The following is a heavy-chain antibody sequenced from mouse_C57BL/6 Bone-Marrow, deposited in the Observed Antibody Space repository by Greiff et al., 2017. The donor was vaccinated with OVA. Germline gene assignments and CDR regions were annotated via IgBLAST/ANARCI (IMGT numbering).Heavy chain of an antibody. D-gene: IGHD1-1*01. V-gene: IGHV3-6*01. CDR1: GYSITSGYY. CDR2: ISYDGSN. J-gene: IGHJ4*01. CDR3: AREGYYGMDY. Sequence: ESGPGLVKPSQSLSLTCSVTGYSITSGYYWNWIRQFPGNKLEWMGYISYDGSNNYNPSLKNRISITRDTSKNQFFLKLNSVTTEDTATYYCAREGYYGMDYWGQGTSVTVSS.